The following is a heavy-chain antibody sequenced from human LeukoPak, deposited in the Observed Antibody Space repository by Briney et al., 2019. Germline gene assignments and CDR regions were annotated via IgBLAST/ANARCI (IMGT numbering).Heavy chain of an antibody. CDR3: ARQIASAGTAGFDF. D-gene: IGHD6-13*01. V-gene: IGHV4-34*01. J-gene: IGHJ4*02. Sequence: SETLSLTCAVYGGSFSGYYWSWIRQPPGKGLEWIGEINHSGSTNYNPSLKSRVTISVDTSKNQFSLKLSSVIAADTAVYYCARQIASAGTAGFDFWGQGALVTVSS. CDR2: INHSGST. CDR1: GGSFSGYY.